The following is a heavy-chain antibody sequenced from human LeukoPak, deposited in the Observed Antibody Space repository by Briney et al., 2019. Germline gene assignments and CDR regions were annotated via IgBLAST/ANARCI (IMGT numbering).Heavy chain of an antibody. CDR2: INHGGST. D-gene: IGHD3-22*01. V-gene: IGHV4-34*01. J-gene: IGHJ4*02. CDR1: GGSFSGYY. Sequence: SETLSLTCAVYGGSFSGYYWSWIRQPPGKGLEWIGEINHGGSTKHNPSLKSRVTISVDTSKNQFSLKLTSVTAADTAVYYCARVSRTTGRHYDSSGFYYGAPRYFDYWGQGTLVTVSS. CDR3: ARVSRTTGRHYDSSGFYYGAPRYFDY.